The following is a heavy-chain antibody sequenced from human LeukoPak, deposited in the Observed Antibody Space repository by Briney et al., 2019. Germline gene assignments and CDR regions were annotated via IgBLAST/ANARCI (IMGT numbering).Heavy chain of an antibody. CDR2: ISSSSSYI. CDR3: ARAVKYCSGGSCYLPINYYYGMDV. Sequence: PGGSLRLSCAASGFTFSGYSMNWVRQAPGKGLEWVSSISSSSSYIYYADSVKGRFTISRDNAKNSLYLQMNSLRDEDTAVYYCARAVKYCSGGSCYLPINYYYGMDVWGQGTTVTVSS. D-gene: IGHD2-15*01. J-gene: IGHJ6*02. V-gene: IGHV3-21*01. CDR1: GFTFSGYS.